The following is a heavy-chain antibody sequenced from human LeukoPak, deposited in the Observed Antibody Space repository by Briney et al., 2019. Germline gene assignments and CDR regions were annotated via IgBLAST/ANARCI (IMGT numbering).Heavy chain of an antibody. Sequence: SETLSRTCAVPAGAFRGHDWSWIRQPPGEGQLWLGEINDSGSTQYIPSLKSPHSISADTSKNQFSLKLSSVTAADTAVYYCAKNNWFDPWGQGTLVSVSS. CDR1: AGAFRGHD. CDR2: INDSGST. J-gene: IGHJ5*02. CDR3: AKNNWFDP. V-gene: IGHV4-34*01.